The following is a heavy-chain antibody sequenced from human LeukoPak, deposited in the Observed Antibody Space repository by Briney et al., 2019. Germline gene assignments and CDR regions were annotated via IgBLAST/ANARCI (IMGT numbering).Heavy chain of an antibody. J-gene: IGHJ5*02. CDR1: GGTFSSYA. D-gene: IGHD2-2*01. CDR2: IIPIFGTA. CDR3: AREICSSTSCYNWFDP. V-gene: IGHV1-69*05. Sequence: GASVKVSCKASGGTFSSYAISWVRQAPGQGLEWMGGIIPIFGTANYAQKFQGRVTITTDESTSTAYMELSSLRSEDTAVYYCAREICSSTSCYNWFDPWGQGTLATVSS.